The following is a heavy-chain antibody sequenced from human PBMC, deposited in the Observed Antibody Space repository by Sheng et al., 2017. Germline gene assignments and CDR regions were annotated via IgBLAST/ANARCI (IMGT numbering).Heavy chain of an antibody. CDR3: ARDRYDYIWGSYRYTLGY. D-gene: IGHD3-16*02. CDR1: GYTFTGYY. J-gene: IGHJ4*02. Sequence: QVQLVQSGAEVKKPGASVKVSCKASGYTFTGYYMHWVRQAPGQGLEWMGWINPNSGGTNYAQKFQGRVTMTRDTSISTAYMELSRLRSDDTAVYYCARDRYDYIWGSYRYTLGYWGQGTLVTVSS. CDR2: INPNSGGT. V-gene: IGHV1-2*02.